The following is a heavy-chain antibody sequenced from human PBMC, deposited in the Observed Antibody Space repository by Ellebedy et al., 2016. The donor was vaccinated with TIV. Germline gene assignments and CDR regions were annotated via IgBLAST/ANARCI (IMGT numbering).Heavy chain of an antibody. CDR3: ARDGGAYCGGDCYFYYHGMDV. CDR2: INPNSGGT. CDR1: GYTFTGYY. Sequence: ASVKVSXXASGYTFTGYYMHWVRQAPGQGLEWMGWINPNSGGTNYAQKFQGRVTMTRDTSISTAYMELSRLRSDDTAVYYCARDGGAYCGGDCYFYYHGMDVWGQGTTVTVSS. J-gene: IGHJ6*02. D-gene: IGHD2-21*02. V-gene: IGHV1-2*02.